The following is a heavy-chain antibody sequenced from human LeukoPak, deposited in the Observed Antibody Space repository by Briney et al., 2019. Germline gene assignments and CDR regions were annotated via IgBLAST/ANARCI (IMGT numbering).Heavy chain of an antibody. V-gene: IGHV4-59*01. Sequence: PSETLSLTCTVSGGSIGGSYWSWIRQPPGKGLEWIAYMYNSGSTNYNPSLKSRVTISIDTSKNQFSLKLSSLTAADTAIYYCARGIESYGDYGYWGQGILVTVSS. D-gene: IGHD4-17*01. J-gene: IGHJ4*02. CDR1: GGSIGGSY. CDR2: MYNSGST. CDR3: ARGIESYGDYGY.